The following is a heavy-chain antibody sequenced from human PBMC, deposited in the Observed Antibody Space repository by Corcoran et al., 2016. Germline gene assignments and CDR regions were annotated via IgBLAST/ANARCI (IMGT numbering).Heavy chain of an antibody. J-gene: IGHJ4*02. CDR3: ARDGTAEGFGAY. D-gene: IGHD3-10*01. V-gene: IGHV3-48*02. CDR1: GFTFSSYS. CDR2: ISSSSTI. Sequence: EVQMVESGGGLVQPGGYLRISCATSGFTFSSYSMNWVRQTPGKGLEWVSYISSSSTIYYADSVKGRFTISRDNAKNSLYLQMNSLRDEDTAVYYCARDGTAEGFGAYWGQGTLVTVSS.